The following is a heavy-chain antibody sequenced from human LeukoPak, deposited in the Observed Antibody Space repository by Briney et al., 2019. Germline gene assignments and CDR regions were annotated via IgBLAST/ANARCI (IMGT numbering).Heavy chain of an antibody. CDR3: ARGGAYGYSGSYYGYFDY. V-gene: IGHV4-59*01. Sequence: SETLSLTCTVSGGSISSYYWSWIRRPPGKGLEWIGYIYYSGSTNYNPSLKSRVTISVDTSKNQFSLKLSSVTAADTAVYYCARGGAYGYSGSYYGYFDYWGQGTLVTVSS. J-gene: IGHJ4*02. D-gene: IGHD1-26*01. CDR1: GGSISSYY. CDR2: IYYSGST.